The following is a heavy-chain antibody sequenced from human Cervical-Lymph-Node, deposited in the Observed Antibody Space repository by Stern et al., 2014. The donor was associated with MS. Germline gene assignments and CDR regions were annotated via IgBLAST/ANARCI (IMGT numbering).Heavy chain of an antibody. Sequence: VQLVESGAELKKPGSSVKVSCKASGGTFSSLSVSWVRRAPGHGLQWLEGITPRYGTSNYVQKFQDRLNIFADESTQTVYMTLSGLRSEDTAVYYCARDQAGIAAHWGQGTLVTVSS. D-gene: IGHD6-13*01. V-gene: IGHV1-69*01. CDR1: GGTFSSLS. CDR2: ITPRYGTS. CDR3: ARDQAGIAAH. J-gene: IGHJ4*02.